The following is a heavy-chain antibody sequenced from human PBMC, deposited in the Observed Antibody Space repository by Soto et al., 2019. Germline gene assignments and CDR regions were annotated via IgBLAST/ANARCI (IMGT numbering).Heavy chain of an antibody. CDR2: ISGSGGST. D-gene: IGHD5-18*01. CDR1: GFTFSRYA. CDR3: AKGDRGVEYRYGTYYQYYGMDV. J-gene: IGHJ6*02. Sequence: EVQLLESGGGLVQPGGSLRLSCAASGFTFSRYAMSWVRQAPGKGLEWVSVISGSGGSTYYADSVKARFTISRDNSKNTLYLQMNSLKAEDTALYYCAKGDRGVEYRYGTYYQYYGMDVWGQGTTVTVSS. V-gene: IGHV3-23*01.